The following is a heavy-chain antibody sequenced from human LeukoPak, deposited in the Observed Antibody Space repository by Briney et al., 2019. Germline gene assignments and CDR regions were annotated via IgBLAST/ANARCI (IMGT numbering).Heavy chain of an antibody. CDR1: GYTFTGYY. CDR3: ARRYHYYGSGTYGDFDY. Sequence: ASVKVSCKASGYTFTGYYLHWVRQAPGQGIEWMGWINPNSGGTNFAQKFQGRATMTRDTSINTAFLELSGLRSDDTAVYYCARRYHYYGSGTYGDFDYWGQGTLVTVSS. V-gene: IGHV1-2*02. J-gene: IGHJ4*02. CDR2: INPNSGGT. D-gene: IGHD3-10*01.